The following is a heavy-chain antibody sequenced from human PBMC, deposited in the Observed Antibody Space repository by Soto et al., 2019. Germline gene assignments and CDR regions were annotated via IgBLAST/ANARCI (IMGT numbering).Heavy chain of an antibody. D-gene: IGHD6-6*01. V-gene: IGHV4-59*08. CDR2: IYYSGST. CDR1: GGSIGRYY. Sequence: SETLSLTCSVSGGSIGRYYWSWIRQPPGKGPGWSGYIYYSGSTNYNPSLKSRVTISVDTSKNQFSLRLNSVTAADTAVYFCVRSSIEPRIFMYPFDYWGLGTLVTVSS. CDR3: VRSSIEPRIFMYPFDY. J-gene: IGHJ4*02.